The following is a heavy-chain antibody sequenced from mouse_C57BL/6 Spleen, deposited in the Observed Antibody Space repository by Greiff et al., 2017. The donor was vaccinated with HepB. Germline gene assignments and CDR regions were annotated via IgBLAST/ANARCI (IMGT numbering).Heavy chain of an antibody. D-gene: IGHD2-4*01. CDR3: ARVYDDDYWYFDV. CDR2: IDPRSGNT. V-gene: IGHV1-81*01. J-gene: IGHJ1*03. CDR1: GYTFTSYG. Sequence: QVQLQQSGAELARPGASVKLSCKASGYTFTSYGISWVKQRTGQGLEWIGEIDPRSGNTYYNEKFKGKATLTADKSSSTAYMELRSLTAEDSAVYFCARVYDDDYWYFDVWGTGTTVTVSS.